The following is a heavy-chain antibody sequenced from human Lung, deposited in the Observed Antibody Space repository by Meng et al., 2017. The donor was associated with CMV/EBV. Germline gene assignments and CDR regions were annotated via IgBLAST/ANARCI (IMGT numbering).Heavy chain of an antibody. J-gene: IGHJ4*02. CDR3: ARIERRRILEYCGSDCSTTDY. V-gene: IGHV4-4*01. Sequence: SDLWTWVRQVPGKGLEWNGEIYHSGGTNYNPSLKSRVTISVDEIKSQFSLRLGSVTAADTAVYCCARIERRRILEYCGSDCSTTDYWGQGTLVTVSS. D-gene: IGHD2-21*02. CDR1: SDL. CDR2: IYHSGGT.